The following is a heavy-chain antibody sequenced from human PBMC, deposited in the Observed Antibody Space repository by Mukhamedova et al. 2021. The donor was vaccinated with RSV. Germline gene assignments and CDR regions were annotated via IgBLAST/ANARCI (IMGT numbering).Heavy chain of an antibody. CDR3: AKGAADDKVDWFDP. D-gene: IGHD6-13*01. CDR2: VTGSGSHT. Sequence: QSTWKGLEWVSTVTGSGSHTFYADSVRGRFTISRDNSKNTLYLQMNSLRAEDTAVYYCAKGAADDKVDWFDPWGRGTLVTVSS. V-gene: IGHV3-23*01. J-gene: IGHJ5*02.